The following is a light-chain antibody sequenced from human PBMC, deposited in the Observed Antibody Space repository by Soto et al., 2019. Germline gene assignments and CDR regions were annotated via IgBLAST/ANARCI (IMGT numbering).Light chain of an antibody. V-gene: IGLV1-47*01. J-gene: IGLJ7*01. CDR3: AAWDDSLSGPV. Sequence: QLVLTQPPSASGTPGQRVTISCSGSSANIGSNYVYWYQQHPGTAPKLLIYRNNHRPSGVPDRFSGSKSGTSAFLAISGLRSEDEAEYYCAAWDDSLSGPVFGGGTQLTVL. CDR1: SANIGSNY. CDR2: RNN.